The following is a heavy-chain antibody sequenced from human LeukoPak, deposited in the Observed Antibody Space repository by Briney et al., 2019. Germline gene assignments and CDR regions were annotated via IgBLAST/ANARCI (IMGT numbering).Heavy chain of an antibody. D-gene: IGHD1-26*01. CDR3: ARAHSGSYFNWFDP. CDR1: GFTFSSYW. J-gene: IGHJ5*02. CDR2: IKQDGSEK. V-gene: IGHV3-7*01. Sequence: GGFLRLSCAASGFTFSSYWMSWVRQAPGKGLEWVANIKQDGSEKYYVDSVKGRFTISRDNAKNSLYLQMNSLRAEDTAVYYCARAHSGSYFNWFDPWGQGTLVTVSS.